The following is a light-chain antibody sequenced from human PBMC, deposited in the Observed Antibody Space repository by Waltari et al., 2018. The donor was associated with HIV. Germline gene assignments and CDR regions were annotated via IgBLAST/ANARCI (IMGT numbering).Light chain of an antibody. CDR1: SSDVGGYDH. J-gene: IGLJ2*01. Sequence: QSALTQTASVSGSPGQSITISCTGTSSDVGGYDHVSCYQQHPGKAPKLVIYEVYNRPSGISHRFSGSKSGNTASLTISGLQAEDEADYFCSSYTSSNTLVFGGGTKVTVL. CDR3: SSYTSSNTLV. V-gene: IGLV2-14*01. CDR2: EVY.